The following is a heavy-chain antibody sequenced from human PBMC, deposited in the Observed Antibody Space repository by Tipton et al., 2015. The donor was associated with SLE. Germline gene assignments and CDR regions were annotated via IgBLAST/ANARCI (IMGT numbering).Heavy chain of an antibody. CDR2: IYYSGST. CDR1: GGSISSSSYY. CDR3: ARDPSRYSGSQSPFDY. J-gene: IGHJ4*02. Sequence: LRLSSTVSGGSISSSSYYWGWIRQPPGKGLEWIGSIYYSGSTYYNPSLKSRVTISVDTSKNQFSLKLSSVTAADTAVYYCARDPSRYSGSQSPFDYWGQGTLVTVSS. V-gene: IGHV4-39*07. D-gene: IGHD1-26*01.